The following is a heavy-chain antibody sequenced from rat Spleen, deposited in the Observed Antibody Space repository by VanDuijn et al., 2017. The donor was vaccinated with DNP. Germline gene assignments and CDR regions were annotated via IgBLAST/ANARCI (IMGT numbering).Heavy chain of an antibody. CDR2: ISYDGGRT. CDR3: AKSDPSYVMDA. D-gene: IGHD1-11*01. J-gene: IGHJ4*01. Sequence: EVQLVESDGGLVQPGRSLKVSCVASGFIFSNYWMGWVRQAPGKGLEWIAYISYDGGRTYYRDSVKGRFTISRDNSKSTLYLQMDSLRSEDTATYYCAKSDPSYVMDAWGQGVTVTVSS. CDR1: GFIFSNYW. V-gene: IGHV5-29*01.